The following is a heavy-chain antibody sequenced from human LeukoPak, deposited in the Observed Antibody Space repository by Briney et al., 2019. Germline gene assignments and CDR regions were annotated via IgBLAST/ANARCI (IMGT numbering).Heavy chain of an antibody. Sequence: ASVKVSCKASGYTFTSYYMHWMRQAPGQGLEWMGIINPSGGSTSYAQKFQGRVTMTRDTSTSTVYMELSSLRSEDTAVYYCATARGGYCSGGSCYGDYYFDYWGQGTLVTVSS. CDR3: ATARGGYCSGGSCYGDYYFDY. D-gene: IGHD2-15*01. CDR1: GYTFTSYY. J-gene: IGHJ4*02. CDR2: INPSGGST. V-gene: IGHV1-46*01.